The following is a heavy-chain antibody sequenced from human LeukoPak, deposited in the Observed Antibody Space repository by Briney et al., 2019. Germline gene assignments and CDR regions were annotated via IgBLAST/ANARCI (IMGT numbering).Heavy chain of an antibody. J-gene: IGHJ4*02. D-gene: IGHD5-12*01. CDR1: GGSISSSAW. V-gene: IGHV4-4*02. CDR3: ARGLRLYSGYDFLRY. Sequence: SETLSLTCAVSGGSISSSAWWSWVRQPPGKGLEWIGEVYHSGSTNYNSFLKSRVTISVDKSKNQFSLKLTSATAADTAVYYCARGLRLYSGYDFLRYWGQGTLVTVSS. CDR2: VYHSGST.